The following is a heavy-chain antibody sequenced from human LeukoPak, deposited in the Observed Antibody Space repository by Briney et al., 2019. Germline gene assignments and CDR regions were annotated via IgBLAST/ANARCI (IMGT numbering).Heavy chain of an antibody. CDR2: IYYSGST. J-gene: IGHJ6*03. CDR3: ARVHYGSGSLYYYYYYMDV. Sequence: KASETLSLTRTVSGGSISSDDYYWSWIRQPPGKGLEWIGYIYYSGSTYYNTSLKSRVTISVDTSKTQFSLKLSSVTAADTAVYYCARVHYGSGSLYYYYYYMDVWGKGTTVTVSS. V-gene: IGHV4-30-4*08. D-gene: IGHD3-10*01. CDR1: GGSISSDDYY.